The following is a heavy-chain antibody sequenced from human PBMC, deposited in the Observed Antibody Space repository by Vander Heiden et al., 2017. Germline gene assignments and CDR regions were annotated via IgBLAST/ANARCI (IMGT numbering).Heavy chain of an antibody. Sequence: QLQLVPSGAEVKTPGSSVKVSCKASGGTFSSYAIRWVRQVPGQGHEWMGGSIPIFGTASYAQKVHGRVTITADESTSTAYMELSSLRSEDTAVYYYARPTSDYYCSGYPFDYWGQGTLVTVSS. CDR1: GGTFSSYA. V-gene: IGHV1-69*01. J-gene: IGHJ4*02. D-gene: IGHD3-10*01. CDR3: ARPTSDYYCSGYPFDY. CDR2: SIPIFGTA.